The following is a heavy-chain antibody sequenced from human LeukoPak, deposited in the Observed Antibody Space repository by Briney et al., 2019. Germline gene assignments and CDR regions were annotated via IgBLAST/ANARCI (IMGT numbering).Heavy chain of an antibody. V-gene: IGHV1-2*06. CDR3: ARGGEVYYYDSSGYKNPGN. Sequence: ASVKVSCKASGYTFTGYYMHWVRQAPGQGLEWMGRINPNSGGTNYAQKFQGRVTMTRDTSISTAYMELSRLRSDDTAVYYCARGGEVYYYDSSGYKNPGNWGQGTLLTVSS. J-gene: IGHJ4*02. D-gene: IGHD3-22*01. CDR1: GYTFTGYY. CDR2: INPNSGGT.